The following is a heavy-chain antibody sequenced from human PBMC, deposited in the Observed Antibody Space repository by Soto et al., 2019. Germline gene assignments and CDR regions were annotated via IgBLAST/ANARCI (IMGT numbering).Heavy chain of an antibody. CDR1: GYTFTSYG. V-gene: IGHV1-18*01. Sequence: GASVKVSCKASGYTFTSYGISWVRQAPGQGLEWMGWISAYNGNTNYAQKLQGRATMTTDTSTSTAYMELRSLRSDDTAVYYCARGSDSSDDNDNSFDYWGQGTLVTVSS. CDR2: ISAYNGNT. CDR3: ARGSDSSDDNDNSFDY. D-gene: IGHD6-19*01. J-gene: IGHJ4*02.